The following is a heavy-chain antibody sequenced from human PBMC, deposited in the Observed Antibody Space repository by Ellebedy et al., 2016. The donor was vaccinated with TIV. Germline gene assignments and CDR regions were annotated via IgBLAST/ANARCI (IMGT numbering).Heavy chain of an antibody. CDR3: ARDAYCGGDCYPTYYYYGMDV. D-gene: IGHD2-21*01. Sequence: SVKVSXXASGGTFSSYAISWVRQAPGQALECMGGIIPIFGTANYAQKFQGRVTITADESTSTAYMELSSLRSEDTAVYYCARDAYCGGDCYPTYYYYGMDVWGQGTTVTVSS. CDR2: IIPIFGTA. CDR1: GGTFSSYA. J-gene: IGHJ6*02. V-gene: IGHV1-69*13.